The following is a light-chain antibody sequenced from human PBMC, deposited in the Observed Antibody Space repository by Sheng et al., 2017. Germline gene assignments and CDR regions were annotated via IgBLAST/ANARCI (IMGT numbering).Light chain of an antibody. Sequence: DIQLTQSQSFLSASVGDRVTITCRASQGISSYLAWYQQKPGKAPKLLIYAASTLHSGVPSRFSGSGSGTDFTLTISSLQPEDFATYYCQQLNSYHVFNFGPGTKVISN. CDR3: QQLNSYHVFN. CDR2: AAS. V-gene: IGKV1-9*01. J-gene: IGKJ3*01. CDR1: QGISSY.